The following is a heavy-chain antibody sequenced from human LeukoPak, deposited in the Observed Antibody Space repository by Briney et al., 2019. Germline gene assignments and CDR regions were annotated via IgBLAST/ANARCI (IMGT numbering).Heavy chain of an antibody. D-gene: IGHD4-17*01. CDR3: TRERMRDYGDQFDF. CDR2: IYPNRGGT. Sequence: ASVKVSCKASGYTFTDYFIHWVRQAPGQGLEWMGRIYPNRGGTNYAQRFQGRVTMTRDTSISTAYMELARLTSDDAAVYYCTRERMRDYGDQFDFWGQGTLATVSS. CDR1: GYTFTDYF. J-gene: IGHJ4*02. V-gene: IGHV1-2*06.